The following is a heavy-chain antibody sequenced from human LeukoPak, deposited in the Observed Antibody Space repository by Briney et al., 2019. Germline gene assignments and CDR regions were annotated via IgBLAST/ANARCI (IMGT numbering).Heavy chain of an antibody. CDR3: PTSQGPGNHWFDP. V-gene: IGHV3-53*01. J-gene: IGHJ5*02. Sequence: GGSLRLSCAASGFTVTSNSMNWVRQAPGKGLEWVSVISTGDEIHYAESVRGRFTISRDSSSNTLSLHMNSLRVEDTAIYYCPTSQGPGNHWFDPWGQGTLVTVSS. CDR2: ISTGDEI. CDR1: GFTVTSNS.